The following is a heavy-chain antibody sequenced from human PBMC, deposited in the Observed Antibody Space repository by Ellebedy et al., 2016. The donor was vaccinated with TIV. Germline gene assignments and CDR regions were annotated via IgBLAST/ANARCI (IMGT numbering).Heavy chain of an antibody. J-gene: IGHJ1*01. CDR2: ISSSSSYT. Sequence: GESLKISXAASGFTFSDYYMSWIRQAPGKGLEWVSYISSSSSYTNYADSVKGRFTISRDNAKNSLYLQMNSLRAEDTAVYYCARGGYSYGNTGHAEYFQHWGQGTLVTVSS. V-gene: IGHV3-11*06. CDR3: ARGGYSYGNTGHAEYFQH. D-gene: IGHD5-18*01. CDR1: GFTFSDYY.